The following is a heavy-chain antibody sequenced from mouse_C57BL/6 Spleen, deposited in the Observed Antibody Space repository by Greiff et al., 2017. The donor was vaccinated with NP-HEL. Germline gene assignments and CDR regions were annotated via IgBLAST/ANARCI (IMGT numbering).Heavy chain of an antibody. CDR2: ISSGSSTI. CDR3: ASLTGSLYYYAMDY. Sequence: EVQGVESGGGLVKPGGSLKLSCAASGFTFSDYGMHWVRQAPEKGLEWVAYISSGSSTIYYADTVKGRFTISRDNAKNTLFLQMTSLRSEDTAMYYCASLTGSLYYYAMDYWGQGTSVTVSS. D-gene: IGHD4-1*01. V-gene: IGHV5-17*01. CDR1: GFTFSDYG. J-gene: IGHJ4*01.